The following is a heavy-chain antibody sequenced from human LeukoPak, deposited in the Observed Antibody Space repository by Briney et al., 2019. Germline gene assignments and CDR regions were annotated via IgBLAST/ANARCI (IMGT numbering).Heavy chain of an antibody. V-gene: IGHV4-4*09. CDR1: GASMSSNY. CDR3: ASTRRAAVAGLFDS. CDR2: IYNSGNT. Sequence: SETLSLTCTVSGASMSSNYWSWIRQPPGKGMEWIGYIYNSGNTNYSTSLESRVTISVDESKNHFSLKVNFVSAADTAVYYCASTRRAAVAGLFDSWGQGTLVTVSS. D-gene: IGHD6-19*01. J-gene: IGHJ4*02.